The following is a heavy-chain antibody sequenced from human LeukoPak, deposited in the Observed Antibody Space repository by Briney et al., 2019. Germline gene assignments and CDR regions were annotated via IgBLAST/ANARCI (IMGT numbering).Heavy chain of an antibody. J-gene: IGHJ4*02. CDR2: ISAYNGNT. CDR1: GYAFTSYG. Sequence: VASVKVSCKASGYAFTSYGISWVRQAPGQGLEWMGWISAYNGNTNYAQKLQGRVTMTTDTSTSTAYMELRSLRSDDTAVYYCARDWPDIVVVVAASLRFDYWGQGTLVTVSS. D-gene: IGHD2-15*01. CDR3: ARDWPDIVVVVAASLRFDY. V-gene: IGHV1-18*01.